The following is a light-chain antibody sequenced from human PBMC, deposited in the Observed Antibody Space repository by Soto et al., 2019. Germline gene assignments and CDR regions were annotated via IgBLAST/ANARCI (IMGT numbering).Light chain of an antibody. CDR3: QQYDSYSLT. CDR2: QAF. Sequence: DIQMTQSPSTLSASVGDRVTMSCRASQSISSWLAWYQQKPGKAPKLLIYQAFSLESEVPSRFSGSGSGTEFTLTISSLQPDDFATYYCQQYDSYSLTFGGGTKVEIK. CDR1: QSISSW. V-gene: IGKV1-5*03. J-gene: IGKJ4*01.